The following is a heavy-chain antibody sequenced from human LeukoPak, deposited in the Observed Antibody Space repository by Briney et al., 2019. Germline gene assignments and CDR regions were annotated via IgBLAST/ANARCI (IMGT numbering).Heavy chain of an antibody. CDR3: VGDVWGNRAGFFEY. D-gene: IGHD2/OR15-2a*01. J-gene: IGHJ4*02. CDR1: GFTFSSYW. CDR2: INIDGRST. V-gene: IGHV3-74*01. Sequence: PGGSLRLSCAASGFTFSSYWMHWVRQTPGKGLLWVSRINIDGRSTSYAPSVTGRFTMSRDNAKNTVYLQMNSLRAEDTAVYCCVGDVWGNRAGFFEYWAREPWSPSPQ.